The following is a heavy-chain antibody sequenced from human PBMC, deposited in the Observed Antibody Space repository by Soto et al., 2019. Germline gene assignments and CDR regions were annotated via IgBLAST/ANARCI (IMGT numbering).Heavy chain of an antibody. D-gene: IGHD2-2*01. J-gene: IGHJ4*02. CDR3: ARAFGSTMPSLF. Sequence: SETLSLTCTVSGGYISSYYWTWIRQPPGKGLEWIGYIYYSGSTNYNPSVKSRVTMSIDTSKNQFSLKLSSVTAADTAVHCCARAFGSTMPSLFWGQGTLVTVSS. CDR2: IYYSGST. V-gene: IGHV4-59*01. CDR1: GGYISSYY.